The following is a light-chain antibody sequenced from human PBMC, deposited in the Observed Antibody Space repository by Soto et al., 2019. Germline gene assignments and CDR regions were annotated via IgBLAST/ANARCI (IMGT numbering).Light chain of an antibody. CDR2: DAS. Sequence: EIGLTQSPATLSLYPGERATLSCGASQSVSSSYVAWYQQKPGLAPRLLIYDASSRATGIPDRFSGSGSGTDFTLTISRLEPEDFAVYYCQQYGSSPPFTFGQGTKLEIK. J-gene: IGKJ2*01. V-gene: IGKV3D-20*01. CDR3: QQYGSSPPFT. CDR1: QSVSSSY.